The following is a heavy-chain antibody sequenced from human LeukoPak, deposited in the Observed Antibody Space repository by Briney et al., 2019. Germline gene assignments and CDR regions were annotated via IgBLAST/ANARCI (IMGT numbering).Heavy chain of an antibody. CDR2: ISGSGGST. V-gene: IGHV3-23*01. Sequence: GGSLRLSCAASGFTFSSYAMSWVRQAPGKGLEWVSAISGSGGSTYYADSVKGLFTIPRDNSKNTLYLQMNSLRAEDTAVYYCAKDPRAPGIRLYYFDYWGQGTLVTVSS. CDR3: AKDPRAPGIRLYYFDY. J-gene: IGHJ4*02. D-gene: IGHD5-12*01. CDR1: GFTFSSYA.